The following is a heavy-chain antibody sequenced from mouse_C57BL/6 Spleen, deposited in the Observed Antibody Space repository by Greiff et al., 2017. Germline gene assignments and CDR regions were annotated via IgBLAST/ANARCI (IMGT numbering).Heavy chain of an antibody. V-gene: IGHV1-72*01. CDR1: GYTFTRSW. J-gene: IGHJ4*01. D-gene: IGHD1-1*01. CDR2: IDPNSGGT. Sequence: VQLQQPGAELVKPGSSVKLSCKASGYTFTRSWMHWVTQRPGRGLAWLGRIDPNSGGTKYNEKFKSKATLTVEKPSSPAYMQLSSLTSEDSAVYYCARLLPDAMDYWGQGTSVTVSS. CDR3: ARLLPDAMDY.